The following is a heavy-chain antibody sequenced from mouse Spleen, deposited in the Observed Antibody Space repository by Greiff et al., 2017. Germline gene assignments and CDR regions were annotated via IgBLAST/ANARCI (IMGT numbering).Heavy chain of an antibody. V-gene: IGHV1-15*01. CDR2: IDPETGGT. D-gene: IGHD2-4*01. J-gene: IGHJ4*01. Sequence: VQLQQSGAELVRPGASVTLSCKASGYTFTDYEMHWVKQTPVHGLEWIGAIDPETGGTTYNQKFKGKATLTADKSSSTAYMELRSLTSEDSAVYYCTRAGLRGAMDYWGQGTSFTVSS. CDR3: TRAGLRGAMDY. CDR1: GYTFTDYE.